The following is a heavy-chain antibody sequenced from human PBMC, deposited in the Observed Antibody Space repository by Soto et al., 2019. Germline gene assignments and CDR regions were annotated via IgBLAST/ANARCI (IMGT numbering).Heavy chain of an antibody. CDR3: ARDYRGDGRTGRRFDP. D-gene: IGHD2-21*01. V-gene: IGHV1-18*01. CDR2: ISAYNGNT. J-gene: IGHJ5*02. CDR1: GYTFTSYG. Sequence: QVQLVQSGAEVKKPGASVKVSCKASGYTFTSYGISWVRQAPGQGLEWMGWISAYNGNTNYAQKLQGRVTMTTDTDTSTADMELRSLRSDDTAVYYCARDYRGDGRTGRRFDPWGQGTLVTVSS.